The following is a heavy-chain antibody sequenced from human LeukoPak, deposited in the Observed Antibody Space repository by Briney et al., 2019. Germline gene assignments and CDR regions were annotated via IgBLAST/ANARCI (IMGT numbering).Heavy chain of an antibody. CDR3: ARVNSYGNYSYYYDMDV. V-gene: IGHV3-74*01. CDR1: GFTISSSW. J-gene: IGHJ6*02. CDR2: ISSDGSST. Sequence: PGGSLRLSCAASGFTISSSWMHWVRQTPGKGPVWVSRISSDGSSTNYADSVKGRFSISRDNAKNTLYLQMNSLRAEDTAVYYCARVNSYGNYSYYYDMDVWGQGTTVTVSS. D-gene: IGHD5-18*01.